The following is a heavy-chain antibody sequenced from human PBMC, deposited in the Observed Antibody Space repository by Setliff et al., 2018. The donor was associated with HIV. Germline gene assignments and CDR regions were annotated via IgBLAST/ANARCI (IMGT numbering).Heavy chain of an antibody. J-gene: IGHJ4*02. D-gene: IGHD2-2*01. CDR2: IIPIFGAA. CDR3: ARGPPIVVVPAALLTFDY. Sequence: GASVKVSCKASGYTFTSYGISWVRQAPGQGLEWMGWIIPIFGAASYAQKFQGRVTITADESTSTAYMELRSLRSDDTAVYYCARGPPIVVVPAALLTFDYWGQGTLVTVSS. V-gene: IGHV1-69*13. CDR1: GYTFTSYG.